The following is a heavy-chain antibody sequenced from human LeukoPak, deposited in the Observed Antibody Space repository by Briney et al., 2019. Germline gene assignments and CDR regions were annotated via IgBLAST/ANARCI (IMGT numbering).Heavy chain of an antibody. CDR1: GFTFSSYW. CDR3: AKLGEQLVIYDY. CDR2: IKQDGSEK. V-gene: IGHV3-7*03. Sequence: GGSLRLSCAASGFTFSSYWMSWVRQAPGKGLEWVANIKQDGSEKYYVDSVKGRFTISRDNSKNTLYLQMNSLRAEDTAVYYCAKLGEQLVIYDYWGQGNLVTVSS. J-gene: IGHJ4*02. D-gene: IGHD6-13*01.